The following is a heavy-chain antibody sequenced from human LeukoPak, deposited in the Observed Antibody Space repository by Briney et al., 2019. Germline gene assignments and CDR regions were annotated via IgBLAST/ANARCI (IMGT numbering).Heavy chain of an antibody. CDR1: GFTFSSYA. CDR2: ISGGGGST. V-gene: IGHV3-23*01. CDR3: AKGLGGIVVVPAAIGGDY. J-gene: IGHJ4*02. D-gene: IGHD2-2*02. Sequence: GGSLRLSCAASGFTFSSYAMSWVRQAPGKGLEWVSAISGGGGSTYYADSVKGRFTISRDNSKNTLYLQMNSLRAEDTAVYYCAKGLGGIVVVPAAIGGDYWGQGTLVTVSS.